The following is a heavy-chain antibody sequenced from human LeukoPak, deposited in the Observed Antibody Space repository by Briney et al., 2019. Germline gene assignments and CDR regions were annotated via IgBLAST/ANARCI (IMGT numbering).Heavy chain of an antibody. J-gene: IGHJ6*03. Sequence: GGSLRLSCAASGFTFSSYGMHWVRQAPGKGLEWVAFIRYDGSNKYYADSVKGRFTISRDNSKNTLYLQMNSLRAEDTAVYYCAKAPHYGSGSNYYYMDVWGKGTTVTISS. V-gene: IGHV3-30*02. CDR1: GFTFSSYG. CDR2: IRYDGSNK. D-gene: IGHD3-10*01. CDR3: AKAPHYGSGSNYYYMDV.